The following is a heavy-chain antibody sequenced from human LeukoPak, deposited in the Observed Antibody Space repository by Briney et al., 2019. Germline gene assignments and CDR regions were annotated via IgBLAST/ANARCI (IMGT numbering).Heavy chain of an antibody. D-gene: IGHD1-26*01. J-gene: IGHJ4*02. Sequence: PSETLSLTCIVSGGSISSDYWSWIRQPPGKGLEWIGCVYYSGSTNYNPSLKSRVTISVDTAKNQFSLKVRSVTAADTAVYYCARGVGAAPQWGQGTLVTVSS. CDR2: VYYSGST. V-gene: IGHV4-59*01. CDR1: GGSISSDY. CDR3: ARGVGAAPQ.